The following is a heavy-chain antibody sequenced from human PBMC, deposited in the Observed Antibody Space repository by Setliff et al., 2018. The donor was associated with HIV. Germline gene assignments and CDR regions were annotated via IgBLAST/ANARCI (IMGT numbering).Heavy chain of an antibody. V-gene: IGHV4-59*10. Sequence: PSETLSLTCAVSGGTFSLHYYTWIRQSPLRGLEWIGRIYTNGNTNYNPSLKSRVTVSADTSKNQFSLKLTSVTAADTAVYYCARGGGPDTNFDSWGRGTLVTVSS. D-gene: IGHD3-16*01. J-gene: IGHJ4*02. CDR2: IYTNGNT. CDR1: GGTFSLHY. CDR3: ARGGGPDTNFDS.